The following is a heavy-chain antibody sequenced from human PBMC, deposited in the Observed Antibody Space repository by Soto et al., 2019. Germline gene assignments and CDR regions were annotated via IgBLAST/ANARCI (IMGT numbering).Heavy chain of an antibody. CDR3: AREEVYYDFWSGSPSYMDV. D-gene: IGHD3-3*01. V-gene: IGHV3-48*01. Sequence: GGSLRLSCAAARFTFSSSSMTWHCQAPGKGPDWVSYISSSSSTIYYAGSVKGRFTISRDNAKNSLYLQMNSLRVEDTAVYYCAREEVYYDFWSGSPSYMDVWGKGTTVTVAS. CDR2: ISSSSSTI. J-gene: IGHJ6*03. CDR1: RFTFSSSS.